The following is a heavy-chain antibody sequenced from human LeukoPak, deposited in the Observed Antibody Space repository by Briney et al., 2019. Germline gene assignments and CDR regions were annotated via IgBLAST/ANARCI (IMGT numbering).Heavy chain of an antibody. J-gene: IGHJ4*02. V-gene: IGHV1-69*04. CDR3: AREEDHYYDSSGYRSY. D-gene: IGHD3-22*01. CDR2: IIPIFGIA. Sequence: GASVKVSCKASGGTFSSYAISWVRQAPGQGLEWMGRIIPIFGIANYAQKFQGRVTITADKSTSTAYMELSSLRSEDTAVYYCAREEDHYYDSSGYRSYWGQGTLVTVSS. CDR1: GGTFSSYA.